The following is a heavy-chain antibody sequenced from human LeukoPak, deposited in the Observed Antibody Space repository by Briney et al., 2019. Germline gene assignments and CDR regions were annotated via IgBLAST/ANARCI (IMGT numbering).Heavy chain of an antibody. J-gene: IGHJ4*02. V-gene: IGHV4-59*12. CDR2: IYYSGST. CDR3: ARDGYGDGNFDY. CDR1: GGSINSYY. D-gene: IGHD4-17*01. Sequence: NASETLSLTCTVSGGSINSYYWSWIRQPPGKGLEWIGYIYYSGSTNYNPSLKSRVTISVDTSKNQFSLKLSSVTAADTAVYYCARDGYGDGNFDYWGQGTLVTVSS.